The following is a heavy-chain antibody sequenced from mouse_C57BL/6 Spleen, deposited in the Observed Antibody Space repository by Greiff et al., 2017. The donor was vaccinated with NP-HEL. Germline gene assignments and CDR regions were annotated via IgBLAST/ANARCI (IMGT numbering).Heavy chain of an antibody. CDR2: ISYDGSN. V-gene: IGHV3-6*01. Sequence: EVQLVESGPGLVKPSQSLSLTCSVTGYSITSGYYWNWIRQFPGNKLEWMGYISYDGSNNYNPSLKNRISITRDTSKNQFFLKLNSVTTEDTATYYCARRNYGSEYAMDYWGQGTSVTVSS. J-gene: IGHJ4*01. CDR1: GYSITSGYY. CDR3: ARRNYGSEYAMDY. D-gene: IGHD1-1*01.